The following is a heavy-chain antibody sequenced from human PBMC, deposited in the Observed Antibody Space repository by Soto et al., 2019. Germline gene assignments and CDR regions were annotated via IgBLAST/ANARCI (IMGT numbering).Heavy chain of an antibody. V-gene: IGHV3-23*01. CDR1: GFTFSSYA. CDR2: ISGSGGST. D-gene: IGHD6-13*01. J-gene: IGHJ4*02. CDR3: AKDRTDYSSSWYGY. Sequence: GGSLRLSCAASGFTFSSYAMSWVRQAPGKGLEWVSAISGSGGSTYYADSGKGRFTISRDNSKNTLYLQMNSLRAEDTAVYYCAKDRTDYSSSWYGYWGQGTLVTVSS.